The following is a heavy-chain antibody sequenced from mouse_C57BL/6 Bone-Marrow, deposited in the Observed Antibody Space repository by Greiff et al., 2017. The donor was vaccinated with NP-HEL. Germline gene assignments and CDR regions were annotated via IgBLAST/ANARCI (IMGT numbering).Heavy chain of an antibody. V-gene: IGHV1-81*01. CDR2: IYPRSGNT. J-gene: IGHJ1*03. D-gene: IGHD1-1*01. CDR1: GYTFTSYG. Sequence: VQLQQSGAELARPGASVKLSCKASGYTFTSYGISWVKQRTGQGLEWIGEIYPRSGNTYYNETFKGKATLTADQSSSTAYMELRSLTSEDSAVYFCARSTVVATDWYFDVWGTGTTVTVSS. CDR3: ARSTVVATDWYFDV.